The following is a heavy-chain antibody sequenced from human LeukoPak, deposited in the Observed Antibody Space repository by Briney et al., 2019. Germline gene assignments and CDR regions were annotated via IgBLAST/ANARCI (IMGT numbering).Heavy chain of an antibody. V-gene: IGHV4-39*07. CDR2: IYYSGST. CDR1: GGSISSSSYY. J-gene: IGHJ4*02. D-gene: IGHD1-26*01. Sequence: SETLSLTCTVSGGSISSSSYYWGWIRQPPGKGLEWIGSIYYSGSTNYNPSLKSRVTISVGTSKNQFSLKLSSVTAADTAVYYCARNIAGGSYYAPDYWGQGTLVTVSS. CDR3: ARNIAGGSYYAPDY.